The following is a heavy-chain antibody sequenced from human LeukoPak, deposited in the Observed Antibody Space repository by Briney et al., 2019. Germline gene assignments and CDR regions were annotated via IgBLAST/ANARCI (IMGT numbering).Heavy chain of an antibody. Sequence: PSETLSLTCTVSGGSISSSPYYWGWIRQPPGKGLEWIGSIYYSGITYYSPSLKSRVTISVDTSKNQFSLKLSSVTAADTAVYYCAREGGYYDSSGTFDPWGQGTLVTVSS. CDR1: GGSISSSPYY. CDR3: AREGGYYDSSGTFDP. V-gene: IGHV4-39*07. J-gene: IGHJ5*02. CDR2: IYYSGIT. D-gene: IGHD3-22*01.